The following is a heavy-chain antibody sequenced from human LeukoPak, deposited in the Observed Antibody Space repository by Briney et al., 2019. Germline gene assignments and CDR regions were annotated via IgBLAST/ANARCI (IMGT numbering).Heavy chain of an antibody. CDR2: MSGSGDNT. Sequence: GGPLRLSCAASGFTFSSYAMSWVRQAPGKGLECVSGMSGSGDNTHCADSVKGRFAISRDNSKNALYLQMNSLRAEDTAVYYCAKDGVLYYYDSSDYDYEYYYYYMDVWGKGTTVTV. CDR3: AKDGVLYYYDSSDYDYEYYYYYMDV. CDR1: GFTFSSYA. J-gene: IGHJ6*03. D-gene: IGHD3-22*01. V-gene: IGHV3-23*01.